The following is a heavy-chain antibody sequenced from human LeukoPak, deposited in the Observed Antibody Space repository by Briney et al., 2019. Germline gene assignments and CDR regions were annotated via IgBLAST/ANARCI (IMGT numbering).Heavy chain of an antibody. J-gene: IGHJ5*02. CDR2: INHSGST. CDR3: ARGGIAVAGTEWFDP. CDR1: GGSFRGYY. D-gene: IGHD6-19*01. V-gene: IGHV4-34*01. Sequence: SETLSLTCAVYGGSFRGYYWSWIRQPPGKGLEWIGEINHSGSTNYNPSLKSRVTISVDTTKNQFSLKLSSVTAADTAVYYCARGGIAVAGTEWFDPWGQGTLVTVSS.